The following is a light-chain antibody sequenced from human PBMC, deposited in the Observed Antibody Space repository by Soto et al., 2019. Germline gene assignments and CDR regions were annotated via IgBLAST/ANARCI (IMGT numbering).Light chain of an antibody. J-gene: IGKJ2*01. Sequence: EIVMMQSPATLSVSPGERAALSCRATQSVSSNFAWYQQKPGQAPRLLIYGASTRATGIPARFSGSGSGTDFTLTISSLQSEDFAVYYCQQYNNWPYTFGQGTKLEIK. CDR1: QSVSSN. CDR3: QQYNNWPYT. V-gene: IGKV3-15*01. CDR2: GAS.